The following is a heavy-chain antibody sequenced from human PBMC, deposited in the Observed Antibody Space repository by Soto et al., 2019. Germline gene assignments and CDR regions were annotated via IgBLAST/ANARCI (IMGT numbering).Heavy chain of an antibody. CDR1: GYTFTDYY. J-gene: IGHJ6*02. CDR3: ARAQSPSSGWPGMDV. Sequence: ASVKVSCKASGYTFTDYYMHWVRQAPGQGLDWMGWINPNSGGTNYAQKFQGRVTMTRDTSISTAYMELNRLRSDDTAVYYCARAQSPSSGWPGMDVWGQGTTVTVSS. CDR2: INPNSGGT. V-gene: IGHV1-2*02. D-gene: IGHD6-19*01.